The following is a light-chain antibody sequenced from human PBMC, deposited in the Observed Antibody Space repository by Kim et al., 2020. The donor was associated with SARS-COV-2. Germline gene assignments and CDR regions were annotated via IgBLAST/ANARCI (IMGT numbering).Light chain of an antibody. J-gene: IGKJ1*01. CDR3: QQYGSSPWT. Sequence: YPGESATLSCRASPSVSRTYLAWYQQKPGQAPRLLIYGASSRATGIPDRFRGSGSGTDFTLTISRLEPEDFAVYYCQQYGSSPWTFGQGTKVDIK. V-gene: IGKV3-20*01. CDR1: PSVSRTY. CDR2: GAS.